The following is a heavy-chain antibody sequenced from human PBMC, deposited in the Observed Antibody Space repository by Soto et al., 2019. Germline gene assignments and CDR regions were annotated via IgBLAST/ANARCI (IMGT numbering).Heavy chain of an antibody. CDR1: GFTFSSYG. V-gene: IGHV3-30*18. J-gene: IGHJ6*02. CDR2: ISYDGSNK. Sequence: ESGGGVVQPGRSLRLSCAASGFTFSSYGMHWVRQAPGKGLEWVAVISYDGSNKYYADSVKGRFTISRDNSKNTLYLQMNSLRAEDTAVYYCAKDLGATHYYYGMDVWGQGTTVTVSS. CDR3: AKDLGATHYYYGMDV. D-gene: IGHD1-26*01.